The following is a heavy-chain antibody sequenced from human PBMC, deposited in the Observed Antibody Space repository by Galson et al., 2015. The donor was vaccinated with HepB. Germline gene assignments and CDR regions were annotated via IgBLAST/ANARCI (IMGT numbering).Heavy chain of an antibody. D-gene: IGHD2-15*01. Sequence: SETLSLTCVVSGDSVSSSDFFWGFIRQPPGKGLEWLGSVSYSGSIFYNPSLKSRVTMSVDTSNNHFSLRLTSVTTTDTAVYYCARHFRHTLDSWGQGTLVTVSS. CDR2: VSYSGSI. CDR3: ARHFRHTLDS. V-gene: IGHV4-39*01. CDR1: GDSVSSSDFF. J-gene: IGHJ4*02.